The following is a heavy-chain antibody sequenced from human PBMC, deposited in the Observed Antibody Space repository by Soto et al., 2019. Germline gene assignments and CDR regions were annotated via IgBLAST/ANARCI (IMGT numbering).Heavy chain of an antibody. CDR2: IRSKTYGGTT. D-gene: IGHD3-3*01. J-gene: IGHJ6*02. CDR1: GFTFGDYA. CDR3: TRFYDFWSGYYYYYGMDV. Sequence: GGSLRLSCTASGFTFGDYAMSWFRQAPGKGLEWVGFIRSKTYGGTTEYAASVKGRFTISRDDSKRNAYLQMNSQKTEDTAVYYCTRFYDFWSGYYYYYGMDVWGQGTTVTV. V-gene: IGHV3-49*03.